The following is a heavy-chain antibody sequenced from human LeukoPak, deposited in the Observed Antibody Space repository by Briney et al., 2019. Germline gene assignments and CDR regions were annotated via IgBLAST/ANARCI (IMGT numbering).Heavy chain of an antibody. V-gene: IGHV4-39*01. Sequence: PSETPSLTCTVSGGSISSSSYYWGWIRQPPGKGLEWIGSIYYSGSTYYNPSLKSRVTISVDTSKNQFSLKLSSVTAADTAVYYCARTPGMDYGDYYADVWGQGTTVTVSS. J-gene: IGHJ6*03. D-gene: IGHD4-17*01. CDR2: IYYSGST. CDR3: ARTPGMDYGDYYADV. CDR1: GGSISSSSYY.